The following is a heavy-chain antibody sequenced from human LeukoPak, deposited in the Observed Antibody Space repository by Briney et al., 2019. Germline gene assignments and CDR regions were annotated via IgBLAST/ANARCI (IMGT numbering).Heavy chain of an antibody. V-gene: IGHV3-21*01. D-gene: IGHD3-22*01. Sequence: PGGSLRLSCAASGFTFSSYSMNWVRQAPWKGLEWVSSISSSSSSIYYADSVKGRFTISRDNAKNSVYLQMNSLRAEDTAVYYCASNRVGGYLYYFDYWGQGTLVTVSS. J-gene: IGHJ4*02. CDR2: ISSSSSSI. CDR1: GFTFSSYS. CDR3: ASNRVGGYLYYFDY.